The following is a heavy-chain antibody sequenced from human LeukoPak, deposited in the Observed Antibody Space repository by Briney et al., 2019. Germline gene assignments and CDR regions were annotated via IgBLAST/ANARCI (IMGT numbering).Heavy chain of an antibody. V-gene: IGHV4-39*07. J-gene: IGHJ4*02. CDR3: ARRPDDY. D-gene: IGHD1-14*01. CDR2: IYHSGST. CDR1: GGSISSSSYY. Sequence: SETLSLTCTVSGGSISSSSYYWGWIRQPPGKGLEWIGSIYHSGSTYYNPSLKSRVTISVDTSKNQFSLKLSSVTAADTAVYYCARRPDDYWGQGTLVTVSS.